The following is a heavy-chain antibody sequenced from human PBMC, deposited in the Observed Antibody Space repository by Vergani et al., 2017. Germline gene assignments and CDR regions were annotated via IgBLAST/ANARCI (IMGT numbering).Heavy chain of an antibody. J-gene: IGHJ6*02. Sequence: VQLLESGGGLVQPGGSLRLSCAASGFTFSSYGMHWVRQAPGKGLEWVAVISYDGSNKYYADSVKGRFTISRDNSKNTLYLQMNSLRAEDTAVYYCAETGYYYYGMDVWGQGTTVTVSS. V-gene: IGHV3-30*03. CDR2: ISYDGSNK. CDR1: GFTFSSYG. CDR3: AETGYYYYGMDV.